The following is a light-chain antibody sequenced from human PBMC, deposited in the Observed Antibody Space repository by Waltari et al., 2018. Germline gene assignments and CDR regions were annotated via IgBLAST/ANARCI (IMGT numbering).Light chain of an antibody. CDR3: QTGGHGTWV. J-gene: IGLJ3*02. CDR1: SGHSTNV. V-gene: IGLV4-69*01. Sequence: QLVLTQSPSASASLGASVKLTCTLSSGHSTNVIPLLQQRPARGPRYLMKVNSDGSHNKGDEIPDRFSGSSSGAEHYLTISSLQSEDEADYYCQTGGHGTWVFGGGTKLTVL. CDR2: VNSDGSH.